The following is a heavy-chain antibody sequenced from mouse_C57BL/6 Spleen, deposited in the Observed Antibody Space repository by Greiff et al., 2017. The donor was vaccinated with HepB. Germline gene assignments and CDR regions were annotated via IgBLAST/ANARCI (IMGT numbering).Heavy chain of an antibody. CDR1: GYSITSGYY. Sequence: DVQLQESGPGLVKPSQSLSLTCSVTGYSITSGYYWNWIRQFPGNKLEWMGYISYDGSNNYNPSLKNRISITRDTSKNQFFLKLNSVTTEDTATYYCARAGAYYYYAMDYWGQGTSVTVSS. D-gene: IGHD2-10*01. CDR2: ISYDGSN. CDR3: ARAGAYYYYAMDY. V-gene: IGHV3-6*01. J-gene: IGHJ4*01.